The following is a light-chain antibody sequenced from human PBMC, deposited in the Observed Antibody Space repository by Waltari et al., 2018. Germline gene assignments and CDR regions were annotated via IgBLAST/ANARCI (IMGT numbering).Light chain of an antibody. J-gene: IGLJ2*01. V-gene: IGLV3-19*01. CDR1: NLKTYY. CDR2: GRT. Sequence: SSELTQDPAVSVALGQTVRITCQGDNLKTYYANWYQQKPGQAPDIVIYGRTIRPPGIPGRFSGSSSGPTASLTITGAQAEDEAVYYCNCRDSSANRVLFGGGTKVTVL. CDR3: NCRDSSANRVL.